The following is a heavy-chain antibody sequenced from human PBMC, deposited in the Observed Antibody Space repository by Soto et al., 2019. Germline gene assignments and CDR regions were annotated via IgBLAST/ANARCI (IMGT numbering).Heavy chain of an antibody. V-gene: IGHV4-59*01. CDR2: ISYSGRT. CDR1: GDYINNYY. Sequence: QVQLQESGPGLVEPSETLALSYTVSGDYINNYYWSWIRQPPGKGLEWIGYISYSGRTDYNPSLKRRVTISVDTSKNQFSLKLSSVTAADTAVYYCARDWNSGYDPWGQGTLVTVSS. J-gene: IGHJ5*02. D-gene: IGHD5-12*01. CDR3: ARDWNSGYDP.